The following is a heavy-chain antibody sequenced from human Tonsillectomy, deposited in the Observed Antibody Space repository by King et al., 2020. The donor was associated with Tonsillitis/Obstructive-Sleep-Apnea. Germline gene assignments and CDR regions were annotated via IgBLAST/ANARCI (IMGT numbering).Heavy chain of an antibody. Sequence: VQLVESGGGLVQPGGSLRLSCGVSGLTFSSYAMSWVRQAPGKGLEWVSTISGSGGSTYYADSVKGRFTISRDNSKNTLYLQMNRLIAEDTAVYYCAKRMYSSSWTTPNYFDYWGQGTLVTVSS. J-gene: IGHJ4*02. CDR3: AKRMYSSSWTTPNYFDY. V-gene: IGHV3-23*04. D-gene: IGHD6-13*01. CDR2: ISGSGGST. CDR1: GLTFSSYA.